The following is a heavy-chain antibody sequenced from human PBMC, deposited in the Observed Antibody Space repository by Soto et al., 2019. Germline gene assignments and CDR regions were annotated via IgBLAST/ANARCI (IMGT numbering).Heavy chain of an antibody. J-gene: IGHJ4*02. V-gene: IGHV4-39*01. CDR1: GCSIRSSSFY. Sequence: PSGTLFLTCTVSGCSIRSSSFYWGWIRQPPGKGLEWIGSIYYSGSTYYNPSLKSRVTISVDTSKNQFSLKLSSVTAADTAVYYCARRGGYPTIDYWGQGTLVTVSS. D-gene: IGHD1-26*01. CDR3: ARRGGYPTIDY. CDR2: IYYSGST.